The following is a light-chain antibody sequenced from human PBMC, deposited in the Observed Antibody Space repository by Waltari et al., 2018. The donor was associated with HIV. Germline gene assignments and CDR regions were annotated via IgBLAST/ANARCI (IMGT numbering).Light chain of an antibody. CDR1: GLPHQY. CDR2: KDS. V-gene: IGLV3-25*03. Sequence: YELTQTPSVSVSPGQTARITCFGDGLPHQYAFWYQQKAGQAPVLLIYKDSERPSGIPERFSASSSWTTITLTISGVQAEDEGDYYCQSADSSRNYVLFGGGTKLTVL. CDR3: QSADSSRNYVL. J-gene: IGLJ2*01.